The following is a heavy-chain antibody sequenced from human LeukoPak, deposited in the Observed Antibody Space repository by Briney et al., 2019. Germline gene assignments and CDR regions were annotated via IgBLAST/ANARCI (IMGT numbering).Heavy chain of an antibody. CDR1: GGSISSYY. CDR3: ARHSGRGNAFDI. Sequence: SETLSLTCAVSGGSISSYYWSWSRQPPGKGLEWIGYIYYSGSTNYKPSLKSRVTISVDTSKNQISLNLRSVTAADTAVYYCARHSGRGNAFDIWGQGARVTVSS. CDR2: IYYSGST. D-gene: IGHD6-25*01. J-gene: IGHJ3*02. V-gene: IGHV4-59*08.